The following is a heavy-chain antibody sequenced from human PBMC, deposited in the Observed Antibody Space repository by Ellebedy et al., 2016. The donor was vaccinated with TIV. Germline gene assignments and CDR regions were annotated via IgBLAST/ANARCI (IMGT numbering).Heavy chain of an antibody. D-gene: IGHD1-26*01. J-gene: IGHJ4*02. CDR3: ARGPRGELLPGLLDY. V-gene: IGHV1-2*02. CDR2: INPNSGGT. CDR1: GYTFTGYY. Sequence: AASVKVSCKASGYTFTGYYMHWVRQAPGQGLEWMGWINPNSGGTNYAQKFQGRVTMTRDTSISTAYMELSRLRSDDTAVYYCARGPRGELLPGLLDYWGQGTLVTVSS.